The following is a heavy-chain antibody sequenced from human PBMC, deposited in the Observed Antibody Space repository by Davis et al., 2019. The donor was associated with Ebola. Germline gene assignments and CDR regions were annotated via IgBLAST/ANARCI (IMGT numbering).Heavy chain of an antibody. D-gene: IGHD2-15*01. CDR3: AIPDCSGANCYSVYIKN. CDR1: GFTFSSYA. V-gene: IGHV3-23*01. Sequence: GESLKISCAASGFTFSSYAMGWVRQAPGKGLEWVSAISGSGGSTYYADSVKGRFTISRDNSNNLLYLQMNSLRAEDTAVYYCAIPDCSGANCYSVYIKNWGQGTLVTVSS. CDR2: ISGSGGST. J-gene: IGHJ4*02.